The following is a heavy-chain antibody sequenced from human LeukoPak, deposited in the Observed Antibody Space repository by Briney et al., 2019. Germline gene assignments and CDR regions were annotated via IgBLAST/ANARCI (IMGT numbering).Heavy chain of an antibody. CDR2: INPNSGGT. CDR3: ARATLYLNWFDP. Sequence: ASVKVSCKASGYTLTGYYMHWVRQAPGQGLEWMGWINPNSGGTNYAQKFQGRVTMTRDTSISTAYMELSRLRSDDTAVYYCARATLYLNWFDPWGQGTLVTVSS. V-gene: IGHV1-2*02. D-gene: IGHD2/OR15-2a*01. J-gene: IGHJ5*02. CDR1: GYTLTGYY.